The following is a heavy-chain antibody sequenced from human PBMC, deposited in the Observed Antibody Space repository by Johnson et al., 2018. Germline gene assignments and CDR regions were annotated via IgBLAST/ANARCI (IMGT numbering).Heavy chain of an antibody. CDR2: ISYDGSDK. J-gene: IGHJ4*02. CDR3: AKDQTYNPVIDH. V-gene: IGHV3-30*18. CDR1: GFTFSSHG. D-gene: IGHD1-14*01. Sequence: QVQLVESGGGVVQPGRSLRLSCAASGFTFSSHGMHWVRQAPGKGLEWVAVISYDGSDKYYADSVKGRFTISRDNSKNTLYLQMNSLRPEDTALYYCAKDQTYNPVIDHWGQGTLVTVSS.